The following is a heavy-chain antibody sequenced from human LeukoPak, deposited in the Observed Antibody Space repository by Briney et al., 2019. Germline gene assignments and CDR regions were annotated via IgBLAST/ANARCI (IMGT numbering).Heavy chain of an antibody. CDR3: ARIETRYYYYMDV. J-gene: IGHJ6*03. CDR2: IYPGGSDT. V-gene: IGHV5-51*01. Sequence: GESLKISCKGSGYSFTSYWIGWVRQMPGKGLEWMGIIYPGGSDTRYSPSFQGQVTISADKSISTAYLQWSSLKASDTAMYYCARIETRYYYYMDVWGKGTTVTVSS. CDR1: GYSFTSYW.